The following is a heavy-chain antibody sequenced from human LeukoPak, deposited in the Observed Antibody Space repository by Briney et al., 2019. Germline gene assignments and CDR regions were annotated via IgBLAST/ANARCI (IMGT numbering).Heavy chain of an antibody. CDR2: ISGSGGST. V-gene: IGHV3-23*01. J-gene: IGHJ3*02. CDR3: AKVGRSMIVVVDAFDI. CDR1: GFTFSSYA. Sequence: QSGGSLRLSCAASGFTFSSYAMSWVRQAPGKGLEWVSAISGSGGSTYYADSVKGRFTISRDNSKNTLYLQMNSLRAEDTAVYYCAKVGRSMIVVVDAFDIWGQGTMVTVSS. D-gene: IGHD3-22*01.